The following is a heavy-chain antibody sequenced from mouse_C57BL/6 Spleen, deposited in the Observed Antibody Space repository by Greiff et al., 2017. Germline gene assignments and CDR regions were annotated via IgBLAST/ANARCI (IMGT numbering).Heavy chain of an antibody. CDR2: IYPSDSET. V-gene: IGHV1-61*01. CDR3: ASDSSGGPFDY. J-gene: IGHJ2*01. CDR1: GYTFTSYW. D-gene: IGHD3-2*02. Sequence: QVQLQQPGAELVRPGSSVKLSCKASGYTFTSYWMDWVKQRPGQGLEWIGNIYPSDSETHYNQKFKDKATLTVDKSSSTAYMQLSSLTSEDSAVYYCASDSSGGPFDYWGQGTTLTVSS.